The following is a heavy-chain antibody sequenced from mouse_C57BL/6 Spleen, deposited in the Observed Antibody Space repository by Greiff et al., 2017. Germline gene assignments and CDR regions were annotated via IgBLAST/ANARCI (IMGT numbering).Heavy chain of an antibody. J-gene: IGHJ3*01. CDR1: GYTFTNYW. D-gene: IGHD2-4*01. Sequence: QVQLKESGAALVRPGTSVKMSCKATGYTFTNYWIGWAKQRPGHGLEWIGDIYPGGGYTNYNEKFKGKATLTADKSSSTAYMQFSSLTSEDSAIYYCARWDYDGFAYWGQGTLVTVSA. CDR3: ARWDYDGFAY. V-gene: IGHV1-63*01. CDR2: IYPGGGYT.